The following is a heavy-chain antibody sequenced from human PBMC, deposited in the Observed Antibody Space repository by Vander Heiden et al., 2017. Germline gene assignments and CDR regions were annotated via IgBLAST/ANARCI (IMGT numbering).Heavy chain of an antibody. CDR2: INPNSGGT. CDR1: GYTFIGYY. D-gene: IGHD3-9*01. J-gene: IGHJ4*02. Sequence: QVQLAQSGAEVIKPGASVKVSCKASGYTFIGYYMHWVRQAPGQGLEWMGWINPNSGGTNYAQKFQGRVTMTRDTSISTAYMELSRLRSDDTAVYYCARDVSSYDILTGYYDYWGQGTLVTVSS. CDR3: ARDVSSYDILTGYYDY. V-gene: IGHV1-2*02.